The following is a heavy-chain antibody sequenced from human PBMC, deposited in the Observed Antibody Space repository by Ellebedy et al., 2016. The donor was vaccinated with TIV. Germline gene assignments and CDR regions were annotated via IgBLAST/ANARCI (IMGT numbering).Heavy chain of an antibody. J-gene: IGHJ2*01. CDR1: GLIFSNAW. Sequence: GESLKISCAASGLIFSNAWMNWVRQTPGKGLEWVGRIRTKTGGGATDYAAPVKGRFTISRDDSENTVYPQMNSLKTEDTAVYYCARGNWYCDLWGRGTLVTVSA. CDR2: IRTKTGGGAT. V-gene: IGHV3-15*07. CDR3: ARGNWYCDL.